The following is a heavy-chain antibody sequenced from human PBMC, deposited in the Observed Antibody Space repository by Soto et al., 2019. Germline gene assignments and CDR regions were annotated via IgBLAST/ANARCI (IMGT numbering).Heavy chain of an antibody. D-gene: IGHD3-10*01. Sequence: SVPLPLPKTVAGGTIKGHGYYRILIRQNPGKGLEWIGYIHYSGATYYNPSLKSRLTISVDTSKNQFPLQLSSVIAAYTALYYAAGESQGSVRAFDFWVQGTSDPVFS. V-gene: IGHV4-31*02. J-gene: IGHJ4*02. CDR3: AGESQGSVRAFDF. CDR1: GGTIKGHGYY. CDR2: IHYSGAT.